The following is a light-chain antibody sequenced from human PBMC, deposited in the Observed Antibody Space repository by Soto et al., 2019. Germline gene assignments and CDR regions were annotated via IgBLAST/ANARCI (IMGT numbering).Light chain of an antibody. CDR1: QSVSSSY. V-gene: IGKV3-20*01. CDR3: QQYGSSSLN. CDR2: GAS. J-gene: IGKJ4*01. Sequence: EIVFTQAPVTLSLSPGEIATLSCRASQSVSSSYLAWYQQKPGQAPRLLIYGASSRATGIPDRFSGSGSGTDFTLTISRLEPEDFAVYYCQQYGSSSLNFGGGTKVDIK.